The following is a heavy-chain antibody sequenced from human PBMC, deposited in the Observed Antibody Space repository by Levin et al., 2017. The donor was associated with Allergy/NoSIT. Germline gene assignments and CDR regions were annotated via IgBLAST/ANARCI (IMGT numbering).Heavy chain of an antibody. V-gene: IGHV3-30*03. J-gene: IGHJ4*02. CDR3: SRVPSMGYFDY. CDR2: ISYTGSNK. D-gene: IGHD2-8*01. Sequence: KGLEWVAVISYTGSNKYYVDSVRGRFTISRDNSRNTLYLQMNSLRAEDTAVYYFSRVPSMGYFDYWGQGTLVTVSS.